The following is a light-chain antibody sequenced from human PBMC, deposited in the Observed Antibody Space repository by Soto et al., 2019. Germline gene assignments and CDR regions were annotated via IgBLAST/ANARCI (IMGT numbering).Light chain of an antibody. Sequence: EIVMTQSPATLSVSPGERASLSCRASQSVSSNLAWYQQKPGQAPRLLIYGASTRDTGIPARFSGSGSGTEFTLTISSLQSEDFAVYYCQQYDNWPPVTFGQGTRLEIK. J-gene: IGKJ5*01. CDR3: QQYDNWPPVT. V-gene: IGKV3-15*01. CDR1: QSVSSN. CDR2: GAS.